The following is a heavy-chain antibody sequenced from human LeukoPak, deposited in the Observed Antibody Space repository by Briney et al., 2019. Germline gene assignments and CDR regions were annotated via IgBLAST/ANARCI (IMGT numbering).Heavy chain of an antibody. Sequence: GESLKISCKGSGYSFTSYWIGWVRQMPGKGLEWMGIIYPDDSDTRYSPSFQGQVTISADKSISTAYLQWSSLKASDTAMYYCARRRGGNYPYQYYYMDVWGKGTTVIVSS. CDR1: GYSFTSYW. CDR2: IYPDDSDT. J-gene: IGHJ6*03. CDR3: ARRRGGNYPYQYYYMDV. V-gene: IGHV5-51*01. D-gene: IGHD1-26*01.